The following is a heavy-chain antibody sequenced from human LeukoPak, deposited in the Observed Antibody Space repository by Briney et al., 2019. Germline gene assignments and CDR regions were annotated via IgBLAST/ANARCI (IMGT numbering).Heavy chain of an antibody. J-gene: IGHJ4*02. V-gene: IGHV4-61*02. D-gene: IGHD3-22*01. CDR3: ARLYSSGWQFDY. CDR1: GGSISSGSYY. CDR2: IYTSGST. Sequence: SETLSLTCTVSGGSISSGSYYWSWIRQPAGKGLEWIGRIYTSGSTNYNPSLKSRVTISVDTSKNQFSLKLSSVTAADTAVYYCARLYSSGWQFDYWGQGTLVTVSS.